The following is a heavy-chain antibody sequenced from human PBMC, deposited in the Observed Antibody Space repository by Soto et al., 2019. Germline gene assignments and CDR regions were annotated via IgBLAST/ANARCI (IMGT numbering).Heavy chain of an antibody. V-gene: IGHV3-23*01. D-gene: IGHD1-7*01. Sequence: EVQLLESGGGMVQPGGSLRLSCAASGFSFSTYAIGWVRQAPGKGLEWVSSISATGGSSYHADSMKGRFTISRDNSNDTVHLQMNSLRAEDTAIYYCAKVGNYRYFDYWGQGILVTVSS. CDR3: AKVGNYRYFDY. J-gene: IGHJ4*02. CDR2: ISATGGSS. CDR1: GFSFSTYA.